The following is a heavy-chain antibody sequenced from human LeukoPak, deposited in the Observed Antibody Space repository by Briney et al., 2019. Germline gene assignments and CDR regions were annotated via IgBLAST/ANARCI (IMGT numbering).Heavy chain of an antibody. CDR2: INPNSGDT. V-gene: IGHV1-2*02. Sequence: ASVKVSCKASGYTFTSYGISWVRQAPGQGLEWLGWINPNSGDTNYAQKFQGRVTMTRDWSINTAYMELSRLKSDDSVVYFCARGEQWLLRYWGQGTPVTVSS. J-gene: IGHJ4*02. CDR3: ARGEQWLLRY. CDR1: GYTFTSYG. D-gene: IGHD6-19*01.